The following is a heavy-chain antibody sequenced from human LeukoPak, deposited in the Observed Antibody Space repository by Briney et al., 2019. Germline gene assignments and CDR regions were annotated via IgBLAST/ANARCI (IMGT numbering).Heavy chain of an antibody. CDR1: GGSISSYY. CDR2: IYYGGNT. V-gene: IGHV4-59*08. CDR3: ARLPYDTVSWFDP. J-gene: IGHJ5*02. D-gene: IGHD3-9*01. Sequence: SETLSLTCTVSGGSISSYYWSWFRQPPGKGLEWIGYIYYGGNTNYNPSLKSRVTISVDTSKNQFSLRLSSVTAADTAVYYCARLPYDTVSWFDPWGQGTLVTVSS.